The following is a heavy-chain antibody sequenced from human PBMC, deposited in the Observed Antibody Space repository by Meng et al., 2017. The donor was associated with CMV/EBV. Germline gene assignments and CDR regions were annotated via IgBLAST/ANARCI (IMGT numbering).Heavy chain of an antibody. CDR2: IIPILGIA. J-gene: IGHJ6*02. CDR3: ARGFREWELYTGVGGMDV. Sequence: SVKVSCKASGGTFSSYTISWVRQASGQGLEWMGRIIPILGIANYAQKFQGRVTITADKSTSTAYMELSSLRSEDTAVYYCARGFREWELYTGVGGMDVWGQGTTVTVSS. CDR1: GGTFSSYT. D-gene: IGHD1-26*01. V-gene: IGHV1-69*02.